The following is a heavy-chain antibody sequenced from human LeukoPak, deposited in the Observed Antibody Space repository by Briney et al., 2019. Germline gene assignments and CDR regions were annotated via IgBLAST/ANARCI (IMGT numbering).Heavy chain of an antibody. CDR1: GYTFSNAW. D-gene: IGHD3-3*01. V-gene: IGHV3-15*01. Sequence: GGSLRLSCAASGYTFSNAWMSWVREAPGRGLEWVGRNKSKTDGGTKEYAEAVKGRLPISRDDSNKTLNMQMNRLRNEDTAVEYCTTLGVGWSGHYLFYYYYFMDLWGKRTAVTVS. CDR2: NKSKTDGGTK. CDR3: TTLGVGWSGHYLFYYYYFMDL. J-gene: IGHJ6*03.